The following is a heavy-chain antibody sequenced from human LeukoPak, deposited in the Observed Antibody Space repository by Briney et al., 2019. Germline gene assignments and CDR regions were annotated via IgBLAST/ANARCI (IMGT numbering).Heavy chain of an antibody. Sequence: PGGSLRLSCAASGFTFSSYAMHWVRQAPGKGLEWVAVISYDGSNKYYADSVKGRFTISRDNSKNTLYLQMNSLRAEDTAVYYCAKDLLYSDVWGSYRPNPLDYWGQGTLVTVSS. V-gene: IGHV3-30-3*01. J-gene: IGHJ4*02. CDR3: AKDLLYSDVWGSYRPNPLDY. CDR2: ISYDGSNK. CDR1: GFTFSSYA. D-gene: IGHD3-16*02.